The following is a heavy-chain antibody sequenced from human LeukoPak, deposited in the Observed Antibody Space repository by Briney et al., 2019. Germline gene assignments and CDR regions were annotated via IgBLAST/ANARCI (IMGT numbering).Heavy chain of an antibody. V-gene: IGHV3-11*01. Sequence: GGSLRLSCAASGFTFSDYYMSWIRQAPGKGLEWVSYISSSGTNIHYADSVKGRFIISRDNAKNSLGLQMNSLRAEDTAVYYCARGRGYSYADWGQGTLVTVSS. D-gene: IGHD5-18*01. CDR1: GFTFSDYY. J-gene: IGHJ4*02. CDR3: ARGRGYSYAD. CDR2: ISSSGTNI.